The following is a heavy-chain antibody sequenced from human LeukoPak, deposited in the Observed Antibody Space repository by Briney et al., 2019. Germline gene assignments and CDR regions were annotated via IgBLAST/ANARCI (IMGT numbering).Heavy chain of an antibody. J-gene: IGHJ4*02. Sequence: GGSLRLSCAASGFTFSRDAMHWVRQAPGKGLEWVAVISDDGRKEYYVDSVKGRFTISRDNSRNTLYLQMDSLRGEDTAVYYCAKSSPGDHTLHLIDNWGQGTLVTVSS. V-gene: IGHV3-30*18. CDR1: GFTFSRDA. CDR2: ISDDGRKE. CDR3: AKSSPGDHTLHLIDN. D-gene: IGHD4-17*01.